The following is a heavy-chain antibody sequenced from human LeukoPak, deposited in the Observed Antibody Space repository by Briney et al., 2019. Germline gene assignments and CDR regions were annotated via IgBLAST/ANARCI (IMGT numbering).Heavy chain of an antibody. D-gene: IGHD4-23*01. CDR1: GFTLSSYW. CDR3: ARGIPSDYGGNSYDY. V-gene: IGHV3-7*01. CDR2: IKQDGSVK. Sequence: GGSLSLSCAASGFTLSSYWMGWVRKAPGKGLEWVANIKQDGSVKYYVDSVKGRFTISRDNAKNSLYLQMNSLRAEDTAVYYCARGIPSDYGGNSYDYWGQGTLVTVSS. J-gene: IGHJ4*02.